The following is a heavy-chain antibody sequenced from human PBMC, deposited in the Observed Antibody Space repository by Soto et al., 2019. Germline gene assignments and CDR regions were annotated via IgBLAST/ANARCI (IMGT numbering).Heavy chain of an antibody. J-gene: IGHJ4*02. V-gene: IGHV4-59*12. Sequence: SETLSLTWTVSGDYLSTYYCTWLRQPPGKGLERLGCFYNSGKTTYNPSLMSRVTISVDTSKTQFSLSRNPVTAADTAVYFCAGSAYYYESSGHFPFDDWGQGTRVTVSS. CDR3: AGSAYYYESSGHFPFDD. CDR2: FYNSGKT. D-gene: IGHD3-22*01. CDR1: GDYLSTYY.